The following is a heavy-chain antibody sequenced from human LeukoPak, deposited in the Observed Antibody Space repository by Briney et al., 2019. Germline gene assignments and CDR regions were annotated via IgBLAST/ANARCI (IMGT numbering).Heavy chain of an antibody. Sequence: GGSLRLSCAVSGLTFSDYYMSWIRQAPGKGLEWVSYISSGSSYTSYADSVKGRFTISRDNAKNSLYLQMNSLRAEDTGVYYCARVSRGRGYFDYWGQGTLVTVSS. CDR3: ARVSRGRGYFDY. D-gene: IGHD3-10*01. CDR2: ISSGSSYT. V-gene: IGHV3-11*05. CDR1: GLTFSDYY. J-gene: IGHJ4*02.